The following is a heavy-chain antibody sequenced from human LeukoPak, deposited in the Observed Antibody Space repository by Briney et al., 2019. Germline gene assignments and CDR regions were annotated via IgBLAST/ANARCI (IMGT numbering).Heavy chain of an antibody. J-gene: IGHJ4*02. D-gene: IGHD3-3*01. CDR3: ARGSTIFGVVIIEEYYFDY. CDR1: GFSFSSYE. V-gene: IGHV3-21*01. Sequence: GGSLRLSCAASGFSFSSYEMNWVRQAPGKGLEWVSSISSSSSYIYYADSVKGRFTISRDNAKNSLYLQMNSLRAEDAAVYYCARGSTIFGVVIIEEYYFDYWGQGTLVTVSS. CDR2: ISSSSSYI.